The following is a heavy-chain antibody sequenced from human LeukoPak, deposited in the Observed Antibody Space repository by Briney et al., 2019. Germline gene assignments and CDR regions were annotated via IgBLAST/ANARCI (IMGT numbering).Heavy chain of an antibody. CDR2: IYENGRT. CDR3: ARGDCGTSSCYTFDS. V-gene: IGHV4-30-2*01. CDR1: GGSIRSGGYA. D-gene: IGHD2-2*02. Sequence: ASQTLSLTCAVSGGSIRSGGYAWNSIRQPPGEGLEWIGYIYENGRTYYNSSLKSRVNISMDRSKNRFSLKLNSVSAADTAVYYCARGDCGTSSCYTFDSWGQGTLVTVSS. J-gene: IGHJ4*02.